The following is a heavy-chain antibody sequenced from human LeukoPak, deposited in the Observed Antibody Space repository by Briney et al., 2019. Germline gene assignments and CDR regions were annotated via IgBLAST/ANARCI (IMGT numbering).Heavy chain of an antibody. Sequence: ASVKVSCKASGYTFTSYDINWVRQATGQGLEWMGWMNPNSGNTGYAQKFQGRVTITRNTSISTAYMELSSLRSEDTAVYYCARGRDCSSTSCYFRDYYYYMDVWGKGTTVTASS. CDR3: ARGRDCSSTSCYFRDYYYYMDV. V-gene: IGHV1-8*03. D-gene: IGHD2-2*01. J-gene: IGHJ6*03. CDR2: MNPNSGNT. CDR1: GYTFTSYD.